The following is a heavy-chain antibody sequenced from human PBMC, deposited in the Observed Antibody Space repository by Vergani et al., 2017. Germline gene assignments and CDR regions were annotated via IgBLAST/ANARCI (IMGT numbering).Heavy chain of an antibody. J-gene: IGHJ3*01. D-gene: IGHD3-10*01. CDR2: IYPGDSEV. Sequence: EKQLVQSGSETKKPGESLKISCQAFGYIFSNFWIGWVRQRPGRGLEWMGIIYPGDSEVKSNPTFRGQVIFSVDTSVNTAHLQWRSLQASDTATYFCASGGHGSENGGALQLWGQGTNITVSS. V-gene: IGHV5-51*01. CDR1: GYIFSNFW. CDR3: ASGGHGSENGGALQL.